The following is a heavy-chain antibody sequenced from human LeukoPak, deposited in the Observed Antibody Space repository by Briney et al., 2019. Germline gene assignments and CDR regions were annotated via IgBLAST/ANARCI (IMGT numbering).Heavy chain of an antibody. CDR2: INHSGST. Sequence: SETLSLTCAVYGGSFSGYYWSWIRQPPGKGLEWIGEINHSGSTNYNPSLKSRVTISVDTSKNQFSLKLSSVTAADTAVYYCARSYDSSGYFWFDPWGQGTLVTVSS. V-gene: IGHV4-34*01. D-gene: IGHD3-22*01. CDR3: ARSYDSSGYFWFDP. J-gene: IGHJ5*02. CDR1: GGSFSGYY.